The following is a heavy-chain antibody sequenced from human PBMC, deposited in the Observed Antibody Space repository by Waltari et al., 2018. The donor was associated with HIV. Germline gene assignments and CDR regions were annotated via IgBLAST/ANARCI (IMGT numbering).Heavy chain of an antibody. CDR1: GTSIRSYY. CDR2: IYYTGTT. D-gene: IGHD1-26*01. V-gene: IGHV4-59*08. J-gene: IGHJ5*02. Sequence: QVQLEESGPGLVKPSETLSLICNVSGTSIRSYYWSWIRQSPGKGLEWIANIYYTGTTNYKPSLKSRVSISIDPSKNQFSRNVRTVTAADTATYYCARQGGSSILPWGQGVRVTVSS. CDR3: ARQGGSSILP.